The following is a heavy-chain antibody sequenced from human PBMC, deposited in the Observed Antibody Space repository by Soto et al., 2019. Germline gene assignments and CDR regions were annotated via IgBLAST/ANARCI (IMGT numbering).Heavy chain of an antibody. CDR1: GFTFSNYA. CDR3: AKKFYHWFEP. Sequence: GGSLRLSCAASGFTFSNYAMTWVRQAPGKGLEWVSAISTTGANTYYADSVRGRFTISRDNSKNTLYLQMNSLGAADTAVYYCAKKFYHWFEPWGQGTLVTVSS. CDR2: ISTTGANT. J-gene: IGHJ5*02. D-gene: IGHD2-2*01. V-gene: IGHV3-23*01.